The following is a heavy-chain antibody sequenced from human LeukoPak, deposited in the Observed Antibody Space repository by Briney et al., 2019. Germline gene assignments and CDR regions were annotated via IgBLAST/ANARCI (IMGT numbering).Heavy chain of an antibody. Sequence: ASVKVSCKASGYTFTSYGISWVRQAPGQGLEWMGWISAYNGNTNYAQKFQGRVTMTIDTSTTTVYMELRSLRSDDTAVYYCARENHGDSFDIWGQGTMVTVSS. CDR1: GYTFTSYG. J-gene: IGHJ3*02. V-gene: IGHV1-18*01. CDR2: ISAYNGNT. CDR3: ARENHGDSFDI. D-gene: IGHD4-17*01.